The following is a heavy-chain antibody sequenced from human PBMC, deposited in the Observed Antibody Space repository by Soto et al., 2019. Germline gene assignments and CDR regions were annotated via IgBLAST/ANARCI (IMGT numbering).Heavy chain of an antibody. Sequence: GESLKISCAASGFTVSSNYMSWVRQAPGKGLEWVSVIYSGGSTYYADSVKGRFTISRHNSKNTLYLQMNSLRAEDTAVYYCARGFLGYGSGSDHWGQGTLVTVSS. CDR2: IYSGGST. V-gene: IGHV3-53*04. D-gene: IGHD3-10*01. J-gene: IGHJ4*02. CDR3: ARGFLGYGSGSDH. CDR1: GFTVSSNY.